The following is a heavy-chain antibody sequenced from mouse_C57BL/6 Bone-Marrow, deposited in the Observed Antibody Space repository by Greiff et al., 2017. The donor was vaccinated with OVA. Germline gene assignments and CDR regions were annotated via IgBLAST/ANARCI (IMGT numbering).Heavy chain of an antibody. J-gene: IGHJ3*01. CDR1: GYTFTDYE. V-gene: IGHV1-15*01. CDR3: TRGGCLSGIDY. D-gene: IGHD1-1*02. CDR2: IDPETGGT. Sequence: QVQLKQPGAELVRPGASVTLSCKASGYTFTDYEMHWVKQTPVHGLEWIGAIDPETGGTAYNQKFKGKAILTADKSSSTAYMELRSLTSEDSAVYYCTRGGCLSGIDYWGQGTLVTVSA.